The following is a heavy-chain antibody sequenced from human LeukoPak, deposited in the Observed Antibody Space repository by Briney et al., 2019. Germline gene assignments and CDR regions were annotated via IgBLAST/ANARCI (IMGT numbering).Heavy chain of an antibody. CDR2: INPSGGST. CDR3: ARGDYDSSGYYPYYYYYYGMDV. J-gene: IGHJ6*02. CDR1: GYTFTSYY. Sequence: GASVKVSCKASGYTFTSYYMHWVRQAPGQGLEWMGIINPSGGSTSYAQKFQGRVTMTRDTSTSTVYMELSSLRSEDTAVYYCARGDYDSSGYYPYYYYYYGMDVWGQGTTVTVSS. V-gene: IGHV1-46*01. D-gene: IGHD3-22*01.